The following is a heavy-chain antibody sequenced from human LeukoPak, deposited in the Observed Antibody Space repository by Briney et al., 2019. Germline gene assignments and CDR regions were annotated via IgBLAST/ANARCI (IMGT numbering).Heavy chain of an antibody. CDR3: ARVPFYDSSGVF. CDR1: GASITSGDNY. J-gene: IGHJ4*02. D-gene: IGHD3-22*01. V-gene: IGHV4-30-4*01. CDR2: IYYTGST. Sequence: SETLSLTCTVSGASITSGDNYWSWIRQPPGKGLEWIGYIYYTGSTYYNPSLKSRVTISSDTSKNQFSLQLTSVTAADTAVYYCARVPFYDSSGVFWGQGTLVTVSS.